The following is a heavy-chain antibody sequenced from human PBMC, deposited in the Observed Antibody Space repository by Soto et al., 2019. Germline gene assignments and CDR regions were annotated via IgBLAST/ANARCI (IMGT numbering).Heavy chain of an antibody. CDR3: ASELAALYRFDP. Sequence: EVQLVESGGGLVQPGGSLRLSCAASGFTFSSYSMNWVRQAPGKGLEWVSYISSSSSTIYYADSVKGRITISRDNANISLGMHMTSQGGDATAVYHCASELAALYRFDPWGQGTLVTVSS. CDR1: GFTFSSYS. CDR2: ISSSSSTI. V-gene: IGHV3-48*01. D-gene: IGHD2-2*02. J-gene: IGHJ5*02.